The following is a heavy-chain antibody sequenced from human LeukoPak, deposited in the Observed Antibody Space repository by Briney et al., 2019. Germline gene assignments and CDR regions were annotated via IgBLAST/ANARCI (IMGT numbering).Heavy chain of an antibody. D-gene: IGHD3-22*01. V-gene: IGHV1-8*01. Sequence: ASVKVSCKASGYTFTSYDINWVRQATGQGLEWMGWMNPNSGNTGYAQKFPGRVTMTRNTSISTAYMELSSLRSEDTAVYYCAARPYYYDSSGYPGGGYYYMDVWGKGTTVTVSS. CDR3: AARPYYYDSSGYPGGGYYYMDV. J-gene: IGHJ6*03. CDR1: GYTFTSYD. CDR2: MNPNSGNT.